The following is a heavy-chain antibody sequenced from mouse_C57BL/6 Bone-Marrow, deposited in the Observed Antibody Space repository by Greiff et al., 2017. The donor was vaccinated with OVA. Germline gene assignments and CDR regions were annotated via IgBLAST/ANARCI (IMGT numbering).Heavy chain of an antibody. V-gene: IGHV5-6*02. CDR1: GFTFSSYG. CDR3: ARQRVRPGFDY. D-gene: IGHD2-2*01. Sequence: EVKLEESGGDLVKPGGSLKLSCAASGFTFSSYGMSWVRQTPDKRLEWVATISSGGSYTYYPDSVKGRFTISRDNAKNTLYLQMSSLKSEDTAMYYCARQRVRPGFDYWGQGTTLTVSS. CDR2: ISSGGSYT. J-gene: IGHJ2*01.